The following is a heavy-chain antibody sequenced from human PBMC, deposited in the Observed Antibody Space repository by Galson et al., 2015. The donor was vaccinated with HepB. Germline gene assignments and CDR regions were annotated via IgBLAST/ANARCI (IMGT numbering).Heavy chain of an antibody. CDR1: GFTFSDYI. CDR3: ARVGCTNGVCYSPYYGMDV. Sequence: SLRLSCAASGFTFSDYIMSWVRQAPGKGLEWVSDISSSSSIIDYADSVRGRFTISRDNAKNSVYLQMDSLRVEDTAVYYCARVGCTNGVCYSPYYGMDVWGQGTTVIVSS. D-gene: IGHD2-8*01. J-gene: IGHJ6*02. CDR2: ISSSSSII. V-gene: IGHV3-48*01.